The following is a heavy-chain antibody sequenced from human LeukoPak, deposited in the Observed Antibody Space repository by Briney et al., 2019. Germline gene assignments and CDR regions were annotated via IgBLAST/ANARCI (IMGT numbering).Heavy chain of an antibody. Sequence: GGSLRLSCAASGFTSSSYSMNWVRQAPGKGLEWVSSISSSSSYRYYADSVKGRFTISRDNAKNSLYLQMNSLRAEDTAVYYCARDKENYGGNSRGSDPWGQGTLVTVSS. CDR3: ARDKENYGGNSRGSDP. D-gene: IGHD4-23*01. J-gene: IGHJ5*02. CDR1: GFTSSSYS. V-gene: IGHV3-21*01. CDR2: ISSSSSYR.